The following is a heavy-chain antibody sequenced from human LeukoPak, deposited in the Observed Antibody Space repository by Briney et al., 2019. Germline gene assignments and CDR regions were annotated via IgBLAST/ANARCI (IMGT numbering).Heavy chain of an antibody. CDR1: GFSINSYS. D-gene: IGHD6-19*01. Sequence: GGSLRLSCAASGFSINSYSMNWVRQAPGKGLEWVLSISSSSSYIYSADSVKGRFTISRDNAKNSLYLQMNSLRAEDTAVYYCVAATGAFDIWGQGTMVTVSS. CDR3: VAATGAFDI. V-gene: IGHV3-21*06. J-gene: IGHJ3*02. CDR2: ISSSSSYI.